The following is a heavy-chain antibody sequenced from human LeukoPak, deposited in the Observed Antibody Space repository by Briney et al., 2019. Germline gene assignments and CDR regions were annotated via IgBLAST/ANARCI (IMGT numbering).Heavy chain of an antibody. J-gene: IGHJ4*02. Sequence: SETLSLTCTVSDGSITSYYWSWVRQPPGKGLEWIGYIYYSGSTNYNPSLKSRVTISVDTSKNQFSLKLSSVSAADTAVYYCAKTDLPYYYGSGSTWGQGTLVTVSS. D-gene: IGHD3-10*01. V-gene: IGHV4-59*01. CDR1: DGSITSYY. CDR3: AKTDLPYYYGSGST. CDR2: IYYSGST.